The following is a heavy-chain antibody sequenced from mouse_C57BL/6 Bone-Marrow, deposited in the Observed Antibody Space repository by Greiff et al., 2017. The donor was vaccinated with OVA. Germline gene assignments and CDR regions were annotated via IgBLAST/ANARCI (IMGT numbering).Heavy chain of an antibody. D-gene: IGHD1-1*01. J-gene: IGHJ3*01. Sequence: EVKLEESGGDLVKPGGSLKLSCAASGFTFSSYGMSWVRQTPDKRLEWVATISSGGSYTYYPDSVKGRFTISRDNAKNTLYLQMSSLKSEDTAMYYCARPYYYGSSPPWFAYWGQGTLVTVSA. CDR3: ARPYYYGSSPPWFAY. CDR2: ISSGGSYT. CDR1: GFTFSSYG. V-gene: IGHV5-6*02.